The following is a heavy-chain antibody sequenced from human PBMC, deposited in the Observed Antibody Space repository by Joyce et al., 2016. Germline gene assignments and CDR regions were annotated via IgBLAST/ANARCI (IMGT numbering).Heavy chain of an antibody. V-gene: IGHV1-2*02. CDR1: GFSFSGYY. Sequence: QVQLVQSGAEVKNTGASVKVSCKASGFSFSGYYIHGVRQAPGQGLEWMGWINPDRGDTIYAQKFQGRVTMTRDTSISTVYLELGRLTSDDTALYYCAREYGGTFYFDYWGQVTLVTVSS. CDR3: AREYGGTFYFDY. CDR2: INPDRGDT. D-gene: IGHD4-23*01. J-gene: IGHJ4*02.